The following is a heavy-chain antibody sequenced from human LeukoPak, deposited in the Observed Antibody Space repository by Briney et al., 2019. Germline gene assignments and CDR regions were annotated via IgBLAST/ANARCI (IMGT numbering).Heavy chain of an antibody. D-gene: IGHD3-10*01. Sequence: ESGPTLVNPTQTLTLTCTFSGFSLSTSGVGVGWIRQPPGKALEWLALIYWNDDKRYSPSLKSRLTITKDTSKNQVVLTMTNMDPVDTATYYCAHRVGFGEFRAFDIWGQGTMVTVSS. CDR2: IYWNDDK. V-gene: IGHV2-5*01. CDR3: AHRVGFGEFRAFDI. CDR1: GFSLSTSGVG. J-gene: IGHJ3*02.